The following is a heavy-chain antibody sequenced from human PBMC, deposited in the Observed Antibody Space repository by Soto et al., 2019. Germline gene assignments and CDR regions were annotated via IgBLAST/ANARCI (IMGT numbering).Heavy chain of an antibody. J-gene: IGHJ6*02. CDR2: IIPIFGTA. CDR1: GGTFSSYA. D-gene: IGHD5-12*01. V-gene: IGHV1-69*01. CDR3: ARFLPLPATISYYGMDV. Sequence: QVQLVQSGAEVKKPGSSVKVSCKASGGTFSSYAISWVRQAPGQGLEWMGGIIPIFGTANYAQKFQGRVTITADESTSTAHMELSSLRSEDTAVYYCARFLPLPATISYYGMDVWGQGTTVTVSS.